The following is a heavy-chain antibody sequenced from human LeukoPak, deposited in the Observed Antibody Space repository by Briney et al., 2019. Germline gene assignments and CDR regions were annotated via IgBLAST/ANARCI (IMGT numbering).Heavy chain of an antibody. J-gene: IGHJ4*02. Sequence: GGSLRLSCAASGFTFDDYAMHWVRQAPGKGLEWVSGISWNSGSIGYADSVKGRFTISRDNAKNSLYLQMNSLRAEDTAVYYCARGGHDYGDFGDFDYWGQGTLVTVSS. CDR3: ARGGHDYGDFGDFDY. D-gene: IGHD4-17*01. CDR2: ISWNSGSI. CDR1: GFTFDDYA. V-gene: IGHV3-9*01.